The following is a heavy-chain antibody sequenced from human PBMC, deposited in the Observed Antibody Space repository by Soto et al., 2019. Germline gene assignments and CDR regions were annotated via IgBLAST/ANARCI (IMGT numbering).Heavy chain of an antibody. J-gene: IGHJ4*02. Sequence: EVQLLESGGGLVQPGGSLRLSCAASGFTFSSYAMSWVRQAPGKGLEWVSDISGSGGSTYYADSVKGRFTISRDNSKNTLDLQMNSLRAEDTAVYYCAKKLRSTVTTPFDYWGQGTLVTVSS. CDR1: GFTFSSYA. CDR3: AKKLRSTVTTPFDY. V-gene: IGHV3-23*01. D-gene: IGHD4-17*01. CDR2: ISGSGGST.